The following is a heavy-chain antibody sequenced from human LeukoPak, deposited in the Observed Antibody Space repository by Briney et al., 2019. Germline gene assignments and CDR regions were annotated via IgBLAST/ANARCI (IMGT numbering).Heavy chain of an antibody. J-gene: IGHJ6*03. CDR1: GFTFSSYS. Sequence: GGSLRLSCAASGFTFSSYSMNWVRQAPGKGLEWVSSISSSSYIYYADSVKGRFTISRDNAKNSLYLQMNSLRAEDTAVYYCARDGCTNGVCYKGGYYYYYMDVWGKGTTVTVSS. D-gene: IGHD2-8*01. V-gene: IGHV3-21*01. CDR3: ARDGCTNGVCYKGGYYYYYMDV. CDR2: ISSSSYI.